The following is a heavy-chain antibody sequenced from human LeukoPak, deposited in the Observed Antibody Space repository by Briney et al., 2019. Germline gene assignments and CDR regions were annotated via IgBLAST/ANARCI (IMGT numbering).Heavy chain of an antibody. CDR2: IYHSGST. CDR1: GYSISSGYY. Sequence: SETLSLTCTVSGYSISSGYYWGWIRQPPGKGLEWIGSIYHSGSTYYNPSLKSRVTISVDTSKNQFSLKLSSVTAADTAVYYCARDRGYSSSWDRGYNRFDPWGQGTLVTVSS. J-gene: IGHJ5*02. CDR3: ARDRGYSSSWDRGYNRFDP. V-gene: IGHV4-38-2*02. D-gene: IGHD6-13*01.